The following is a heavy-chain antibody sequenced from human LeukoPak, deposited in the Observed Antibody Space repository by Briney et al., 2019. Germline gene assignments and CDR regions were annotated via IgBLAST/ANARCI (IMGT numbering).Heavy chain of an antibody. D-gene: IGHD3-22*01. CDR1: GFTFSSYE. CDR3: ARDPDSSGYYSSFDY. J-gene: IGHJ4*02. CDR2: ISSSGSTI. V-gene: IGHV3-48*03. Sequence: GGSLRLSCAVSGFTFSSYEMNWVRQAPGKGLEWVSYISSSGSTIYYADSVKGRFTISRDNAKNSLYLQMNSLRAEDTAVYYCARDPDSSGYYSSFDYWGQGTLVTVSS.